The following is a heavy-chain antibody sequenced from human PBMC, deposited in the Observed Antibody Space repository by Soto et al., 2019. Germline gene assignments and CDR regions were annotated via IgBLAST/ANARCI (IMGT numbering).Heavy chain of an antibody. D-gene: IGHD3-10*01. J-gene: IGHJ4*02. V-gene: IGHV3-23*01. CDR3: ARVVEGLRGVISRFDY. CDR2: ISGPGSST. CDR1: GFTFNSYA. Sequence: EVQLLESGGGLVQPGGSLRLACAASGFTFNSYAMSWVRQAPGKGLEWVSAISGPGSSTYYAGSVKGRFTISRDNSENTLHLQMNSLRVDDTAIYYCARVVEGLRGVISRFDYCGQGTLVTVSS.